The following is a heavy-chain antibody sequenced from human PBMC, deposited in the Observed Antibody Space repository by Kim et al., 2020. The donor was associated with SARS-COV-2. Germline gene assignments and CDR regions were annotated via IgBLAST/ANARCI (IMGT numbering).Heavy chain of an antibody. CDR1: GGSFSGYY. CDR2: INHSGST. Sequence: SETLSLTCAVYGGSFSGYYWSWIRQPPGKGLEWIGEINHSGSTNYNPSLKSRVTISVDTSKNQFSLKLSSVTAADTAVYYCARVKGGYSYNRPRGFEPWG. D-gene: IGHD5-18*01. V-gene: IGHV4-34*01. CDR3: ARVKGGYSYNRPRGFEP. J-gene: IGHJ5*02.